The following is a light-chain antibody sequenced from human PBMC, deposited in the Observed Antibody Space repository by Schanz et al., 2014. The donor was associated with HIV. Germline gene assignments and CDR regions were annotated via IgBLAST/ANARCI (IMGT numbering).Light chain of an antibody. V-gene: IGKV3-20*01. J-gene: IGKJ2*01. Sequence: EIVLTQSPGSLSLSPGGRATLSCRASQSVSSSYLAWYQQKPGQAPRLLIYGASSRATGIPDRFSGSGSGTEFTLTISSLQPGDFATYYCLQYNDDVYTFGQGTKLEIK. CDR2: GAS. CDR1: QSVSSSY. CDR3: LQYNDDVYT.